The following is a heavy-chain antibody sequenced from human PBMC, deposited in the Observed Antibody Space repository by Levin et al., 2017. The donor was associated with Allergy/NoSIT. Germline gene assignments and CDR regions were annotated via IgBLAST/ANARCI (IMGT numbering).Heavy chain of an antibody. CDR2: ISGEGTTI. V-gene: IGHV3-11*01. CDR1: GFTFSDSY. D-gene: IGHD3-3*01. Sequence: GGSLRLSCATSGFTFSDSYMSWVRQAPGKGLEWVSYISGEGTTIYYADSVKGRFTISRDNAKMSLFLQMNSLRAEDTAVYYCARCRREFLTRAFDFWGQGTLVTVSS. J-gene: IGHJ4*02. CDR3: ARCRREFLTRAFDF.